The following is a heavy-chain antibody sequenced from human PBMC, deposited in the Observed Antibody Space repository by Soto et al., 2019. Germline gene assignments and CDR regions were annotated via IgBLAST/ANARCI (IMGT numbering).Heavy chain of an antibody. CDR1: GFTFGSYS. V-gene: IGHV3-23*01. D-gene: IGHD3-22*01. CDR2: ISGNGGRT. J-gene: IGHJ4*02. Sequence: GGSLSLSCAASGFTFGSYSMSWVRQAPGKGLEWVSAISGNGGRTYYADSVKGRSTISRDNSKNTLYLQMNSLRAEDTALYCCARFYGYDSSGYQTRPFYYFDCWGQGTLVTAPQ. CDR3: ARFYGYDSSGYQTRPFYYFDC.